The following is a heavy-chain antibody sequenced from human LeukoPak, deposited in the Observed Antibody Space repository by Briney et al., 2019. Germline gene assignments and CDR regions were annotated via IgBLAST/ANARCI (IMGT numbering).Heavy chain of an antibody. J-gene: IGHJ5*02. Sequence: SVKVSCKASGGTFSSYAISWVRQAPGQGLEWMGGIIPIFGTANYAQKFQGRVTITADKSTSTAYMELSSLRSEDTAVYYCARASSSWYRGFDPWGQGTLVTVSS. CDR1: GGTFSSYA. V-gene: IGHV1-69*06. D-gene: IGHD6-13*01. CDR3: ARASSSWYRGFDP. CDR2: IIPIFGTA.